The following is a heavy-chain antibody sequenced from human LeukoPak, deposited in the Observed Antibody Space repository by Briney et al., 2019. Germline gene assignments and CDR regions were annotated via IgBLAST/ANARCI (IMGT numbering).Heavy chain of an antibody. CDR2: ISAYNGNT. Sequence: SVKVSCKASGYTFTSYGISWVRQAPGQGLEWMGWISAYNGNTNYAQKLQGRVTMTTDTSTSTAYMELRSLRSDDTAVYHCARDEEGEPNLDYWGQGTLVTVSS. CDR3: ARDEEGEPNLDY. CDR1: GYTFTSYG. V-gene: IGHV1-18*01. J-gene: IGHJ4*02. D-gene: IGHD3-16*01.